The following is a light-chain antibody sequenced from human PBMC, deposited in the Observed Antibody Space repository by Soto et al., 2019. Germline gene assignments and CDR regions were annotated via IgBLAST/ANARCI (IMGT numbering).Light chain of an antibody. CDR3: QVWDSSTDQNVV. CDR2: DDS. J-gene: IGLJ2*01. CDR1: KIGTKS. Sequence: SSELTQPPSVSVAPGQTARITCGGNKIGTKSVHWYQQKPGQAPVLVVFDDSDRPSGIPERFSGSNSGNTATLTISRVEAGDEADYYCQVWDSSTDQNVVFGGATKLTVL. V-gene: IGLV3-21*02.